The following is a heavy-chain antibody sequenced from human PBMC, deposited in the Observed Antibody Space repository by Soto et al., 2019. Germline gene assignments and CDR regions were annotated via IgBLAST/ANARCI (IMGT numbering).Heavy chain of an antibody. Sequence: EVQLVESGGGLGQPGGSLRLSCAASGFTFSNYWMNWVRQAPGKGLVWVSRINSDGISTTYADSVKGRFTMSRDNAKNTLYLQMNSLRAEDTAVYYWARYRGTGYYSDYWGQGTLVTVSS. CDR3: ARYRGTGYYSDY. CDR1: GFTFSNYW. J-gene: IGHJ4*02. V-gene: IGHV3-74*01. CDR2: INSDGIST. D-gene: IGHD3-9*01.